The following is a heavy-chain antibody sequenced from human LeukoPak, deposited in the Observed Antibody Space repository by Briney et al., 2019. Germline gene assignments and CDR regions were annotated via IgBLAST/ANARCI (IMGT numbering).Heavy chain of an antibody. CDR2: SYSGGSA. J-gene: IGHJ4*02. Sequence: GGSLRLSCAASGFPVNINYMTWVRQAPGKGLEWVAVSYSGGSAYYADSVKDRFTISRDNSKNTLYLQMNSLRAEDTAVYYCARDNIAGSGSSDWGQGTLVTVSS. V-gene: IGHV3-66*01. D-gene: IGHD3-10*01. CDR1: GFPVNINY. CDR3: ARDNIAGSGSSD.